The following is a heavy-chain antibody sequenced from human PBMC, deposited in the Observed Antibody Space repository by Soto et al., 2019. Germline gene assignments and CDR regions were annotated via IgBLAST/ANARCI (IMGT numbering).Heavy chain of an antibody. D-gene: IGHD6-19*01. CDR1: GFTFSSYE. V-gene: IGHV3-48*03. Sequence: GGSLRLSCAASGFTFSSYEMNWVRQAPGKGLEWVSYISSSGSTIYYADSVKGRFTISRDNAKNSLYLQMNSLRAEDTAVYYCARGQAPSLAAVAATDGTFDYWGQGTLVTVSS. CDR3: ARGQAPSLAAVAATDGTFDY. J-gene: IGHJ4*02. CDR2: ISSSGSTI.